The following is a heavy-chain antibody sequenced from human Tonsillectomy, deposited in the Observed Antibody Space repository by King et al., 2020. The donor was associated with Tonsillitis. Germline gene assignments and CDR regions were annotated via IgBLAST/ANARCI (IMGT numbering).Heavy chain of an antibody. Sequence: VQLVESGAEVKKPGESLKISCKGSGYSFTSYWIGWVRQMPGKGLECMGIIYPGDSDTRYSPSFQGQVTISADKSLSTAYLQGSSLKASDPAMYYCARLQTQYSSSQDFDYWGQGTLVTVSS. V-gene: IGHV5-51*01. J-gene: IGHJ4*02. CDR3: ARLQTQYSSSQDFDY. CDR2: IYPGDSDT. D-gene: IGHD6-6*01. CDR1: GYSFTSYW.